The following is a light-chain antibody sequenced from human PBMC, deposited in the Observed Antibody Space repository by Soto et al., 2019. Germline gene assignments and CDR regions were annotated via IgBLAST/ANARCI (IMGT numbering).Light chain of an antibody. CDR3: TSYAGSNNFFYD. Sequence: QSVLTQPPSASGSPGQSVTISCTGTSSDVGGYNYVSWYQQHPGKAPKLMIYEVSKRPSGVPDRFSGSKSGNTASLTVSGLQAEDEADYYCTSYAGSNNFFYDFGTGPKVTVL. CDR2: EVS. J-gene: IGLJ1*01. V-gene: IGLV2-8*01. CDR1: SSDVGGYNY.